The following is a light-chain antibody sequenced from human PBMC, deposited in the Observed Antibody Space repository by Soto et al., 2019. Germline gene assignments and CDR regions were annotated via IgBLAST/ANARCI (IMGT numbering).Light chain of an antibody. J-gene: IGLJ1*01. CDR3: ASYTTSSTYV. V-gene: IGLV2-14*01. CDR2: DVS. CDR1: SRYVGGYSY. Sequence: QSALTQPASVSGSPVQSIAISCTGTSRYVGGYSYVSWYQQQPGKAPKLVISDVSNRPSGVSDRFSGSKSGNTASLTISGLQTEDEADYYCASYTTSSTYVFGTGTKVTVL.